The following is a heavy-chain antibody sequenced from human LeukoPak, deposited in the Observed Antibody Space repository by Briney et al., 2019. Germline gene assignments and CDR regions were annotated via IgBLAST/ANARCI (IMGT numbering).Heavy chain of an antibody. CDR2: IYSDNT. CDR1: GFTVSSNS. Sequence: PGGSLRLSCTVSGFTVSSNSMSWVRQAPGKGLEWVSFIYSDNTHYSDSVKGRFTISRDNSKNTLYLQMNSLRAEDTAVYYCARDYDYGGNLFDPWGQGTLVTVSS. J-gene: IGHJ5*02. V-gene: IGHV3-53*01. D-gene: IGHD4-23*01. CDR3: ARDYDYGGNLFDP.